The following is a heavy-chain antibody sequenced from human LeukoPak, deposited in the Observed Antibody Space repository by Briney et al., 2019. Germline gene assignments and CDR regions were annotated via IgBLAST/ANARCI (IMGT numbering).Heavy chain of an antibody. CDR3: ARVKTKYYYDSSGNAFDT. Sequence: ASVKVSCKASGYTFTSYGISWVRQAPGQGLEWMGWISAYNGNTNYAQKLQGRVTMTTDTSTSTAYMELRSLRSDDTAVYYCARVKTKYYYDSSGNAFDTWGQGTMVTVSS. D-gene: IGHD3-22*01. CDR2: ISAYNGNT. V-gene: IGHV1-18*01. CDR1: GYTFTSYG. J-gene: IGHJ3*02.